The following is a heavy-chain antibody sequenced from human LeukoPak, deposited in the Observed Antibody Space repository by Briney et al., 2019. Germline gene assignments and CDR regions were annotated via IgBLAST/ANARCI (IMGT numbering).Heavy chain of an antibody. Sequence: GASVKVSCKASGYTFTKYYMHWVRQAPGQGLVWMGIINPSGGSTSYAQKFQGRVTMTRDTSTSRVYMEVSSLRSEDTAVYYCARDSNSGAFDIRGQGTMVTVSS. D-gene: IGHD6-6*01. V-gene: IGHV1-46*01. CDR1: GYTFTKYY. CDR3: ARDSNSGAFDI. CDR2: INPSGGST. J-gene: IGHJ3*02.